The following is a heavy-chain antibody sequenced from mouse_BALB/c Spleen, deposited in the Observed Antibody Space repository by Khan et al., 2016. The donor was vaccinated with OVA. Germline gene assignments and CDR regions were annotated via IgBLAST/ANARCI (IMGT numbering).Heavy chain of an antibody. CDR2: IRTNYGDA. D-gene: IGHD1-1*02. V-gene: IGHV1S137*01. CDR1: GYTFTDYA. J-gene: IGHJ3*01. Sequence: QVQLKQSGAELVRPGVSVKISCKASGYTFTDYAMHWVKQRHVKSLEWIGVIRTNYGDADYNQKFQGKASMTVDRSSSTVYMELARLTSEDSAIYYCVRGGKFAYWGQGTLVTVSA. CDR3: VRGGKFAY.